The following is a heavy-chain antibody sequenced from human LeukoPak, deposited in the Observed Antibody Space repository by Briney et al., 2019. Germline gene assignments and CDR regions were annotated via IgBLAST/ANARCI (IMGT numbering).Heavy chain of an antibody. Sequence: PSETLSLTCTVSGGSIRSGGYYWSWIRQHPGKGLEWIGYIYYSGSTYYNPSLKSRVTISVDTSKNQFSLKLSSVTAADTAVYYCARGYDSSGYVDYWGQGTLVTVSS. V-gene: IGHV4-31*03. CDR1: GGSIRSGGYY. J-gene: IGHJ4*02. CDR2: IYYSGST. CDR3: ARGYDSSGYVDY. D-gene: IGHD3-22*01.